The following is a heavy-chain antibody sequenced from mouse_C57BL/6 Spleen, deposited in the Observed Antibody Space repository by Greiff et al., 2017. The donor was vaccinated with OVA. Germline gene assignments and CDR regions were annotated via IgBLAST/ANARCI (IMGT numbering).Heavy chain of an antibody. J-gene: IGHJ2*01. V-gene: IGHV1-64*01. D-gene: IGHD4-1*01. Sequence: QVQLQQPGAELVKPGASVKLSCKASGYTFTSYWMHWVKQRPGQGLEWIGMIHPNSGSTNYNEKFKSKATLTVDKSSSTAYMQLSSLTSEDSAVYYCASILSWDLYFDYWGQGTTLTVSS. CDR2: IHPNSGST. CDR1: GYTFTSYW. CDR3: ASILSWDLYFDY.